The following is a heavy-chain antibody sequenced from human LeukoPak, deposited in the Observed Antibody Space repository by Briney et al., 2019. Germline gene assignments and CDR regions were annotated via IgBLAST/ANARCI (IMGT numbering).Heavy chain of an antibody. CDR1: GGTFSSYA. CDR3: ATDVISIAAAGAHDAFDI. J-gene: IGHJ3*02. V-gene: IGHV1-69*13. D-gene: IGHD6-13*01. Sequence: SVKVSCKASGGTFSSYAISWVRQAPGQGLEWMGGIIPIFGTANYAQKFQGRVTITADESTSTAYMELSSLRSEDTAVYYCATDVISIAAAGAHDAFDIWGQGTMVTVSS. CDR2: IIPIFGTA.